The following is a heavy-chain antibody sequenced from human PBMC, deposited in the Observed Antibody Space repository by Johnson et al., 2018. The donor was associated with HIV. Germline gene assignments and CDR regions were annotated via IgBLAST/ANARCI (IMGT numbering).Heavy chain of an antibody. CDR2: ISYDGSNK. CDR3: AKDFVAFWGRPADAFDI. J-gene: IGHJ3*02. Sequence: QVQLVESGGGVVQPGRSLRLSCVASGFTFSSYAMHWVRQAPGKGLEWVAVISYDGSNKDYADSVKGRFSISRDNSKNTLYLQMNSLRVEDTAVYYCAKDFVAFWGRPADAFDIWGQGTMVTVSS. CDR1: GFTFSSYA. V-gene: IGHV3-30*04. D-gene: IGHD3-16*01.